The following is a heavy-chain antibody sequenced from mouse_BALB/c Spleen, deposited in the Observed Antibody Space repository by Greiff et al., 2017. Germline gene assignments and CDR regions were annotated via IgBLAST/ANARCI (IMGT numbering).Heavy chain of an antibody. CDR2: INPSTGYT. CDR1: GYTFTSYW. J-gene: IGHJ4*01. V-gene: IGHV1-7*01. Sequence: QVQLQQSGAELAKPGASVKMSCKASGYTFTSYWMHWVKQRPGQGLEWIGYINPSTGYTEYNQKFKDKAALTADKSSSTAYMQLSSLTSEDSAVYYCARYYGYAMDYWGQGTSVTVSS. D-gene: IGHD1-1*01. CDR3: ARYYGYAMDY.